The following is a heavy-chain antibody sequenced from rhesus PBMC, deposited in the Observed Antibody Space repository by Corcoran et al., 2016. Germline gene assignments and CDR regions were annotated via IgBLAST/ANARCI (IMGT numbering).Heavy chain of an antibody. J-gene: IGHJ5-1*01. CDR2: ISGSGGST. CDR3: ARTYYNFWSGYDGRFDV. D-gene: IGHD3-3*01. V-gene: IGHV4-173*01. CDR1: GGSIRRNY. Sequence: QLQLQESGPGLVKPSETLSLTCAVSGGSIRRNYWRWIRQPPGKGLGWIGRISGSGGSTDYNPSLKSRVTISTDTSKNQFSLKLSSVTAADTAVYYCARTYYNFWSGYDGRFDVWGAGVLVTVSS.